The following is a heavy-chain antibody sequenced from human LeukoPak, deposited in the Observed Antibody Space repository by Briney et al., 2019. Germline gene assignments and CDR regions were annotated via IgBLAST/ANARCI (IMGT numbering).Heavy chain of an antibody. CDR3: ANSVDLAYCGGGCPDAFDI. CDR2: ISGSGGST. V-gene: IGHV3-23*01. D-gene: IGHD2-21*02. CDR1: GFTFSSYA. Sequence: PGGSLRLSCAASGFTFSSYAMSWVRQAPGKGLEWVLAISGSGGSTYYADSVKGRFTISRDNSKNTLYLQMNSLRAEDTAVYYCANSVDLAYCGGGCPDAFDICGQGTMVTVSS. J-gene: IGHJ3*02.